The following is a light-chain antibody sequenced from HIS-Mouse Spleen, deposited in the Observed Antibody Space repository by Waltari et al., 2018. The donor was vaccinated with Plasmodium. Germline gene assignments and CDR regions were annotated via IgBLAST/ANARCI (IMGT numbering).Light chain of an antibody. CDR3: QQFNSYPLT. Sequence: EIVMTQSPATLSVSPGERATLSCRASQSVSSNLAWYQQKPGQAPRRLIYGASTRATGIPARFSGSGSGTEFTLTISSLQPEDFATYYCQQFNSYPLTFGGGTKVEIK. V-gene: IGKV3-15*01. J-gene: IGKJ4*01. CDR2: GAS. CDR1: QSVSSN.